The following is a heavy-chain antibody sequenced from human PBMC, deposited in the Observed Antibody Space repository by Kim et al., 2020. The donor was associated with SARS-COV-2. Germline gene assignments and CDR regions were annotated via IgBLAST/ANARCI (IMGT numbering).Heavy chain of an antibody. V-gene: IGHV1-24*01. J-gene: IGHJ4*02. CDR2: FDPEDGET. CDR1: GYTLTELS. CDR3: ATSYSSSWYEGPFDY. Sequence: ASVKVSCKVSGYTLTELSMHWVRQAPGKGLEWMGGFDPEDGETIYAQKFQGRVTMTEDTSTDTAYMELSSLRSEDTAVYYCATSYSSSWYEGPFDYWGQGTLVTVSS. D-gene: IGHD6-13*01.